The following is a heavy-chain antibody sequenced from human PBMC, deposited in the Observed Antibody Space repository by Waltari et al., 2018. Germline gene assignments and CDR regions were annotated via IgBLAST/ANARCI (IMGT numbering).Heavy chain of an antibody. D-gene: IGHD4-4*01. V-gene: IGHV4-38-2*02. CDR2: IYHTGTV. J-gene: IGHJ4*02. Sequence: QVQLQESGPGLVKPSETLLLTCSISDSSIITDYFWGWIRQPPGKGLEWIGSIYHTGTVYYHPSLRSRVAISVDTSRNQFSLRLTSVTAADTAVYYCARGTTVRLFDYWGQGMLVTVSS. CDR1: DSSIITDYF. CDR3: ARGTTVRLFDY.